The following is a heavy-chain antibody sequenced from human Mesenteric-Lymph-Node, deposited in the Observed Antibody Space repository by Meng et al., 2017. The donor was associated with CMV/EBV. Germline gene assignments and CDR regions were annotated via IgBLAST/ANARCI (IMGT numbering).Heavy chain of an antibody. CDR2: IRYDGSNK. Sequence: GGSLRLSCSASGFTFSRSALHWVRQAPGKGLEWVAFIRYDGSNKYYVDSVKGRFAISRDNSKNTLYLQMNSLRTEDTAMYYCARTTSSATRWFDPWGQGTLVTVSS. CDR3: ARTTSSATRWFDP. V-gene: IGHV3-30*02. J-gene: IGHJ5*02. CDR1: GFTFSRSA. D-gene: IGHD2-15*01.